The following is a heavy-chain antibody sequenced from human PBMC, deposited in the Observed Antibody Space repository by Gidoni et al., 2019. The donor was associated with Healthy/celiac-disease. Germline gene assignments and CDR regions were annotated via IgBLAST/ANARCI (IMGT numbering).Heavy chain of an antibody. J-gene: IGHJ1*01. V-gene: IGHV5-51*01. Sequence: EVQLVQSGAEVKKPGASLKISCKGSGYSFTSYWIGWVRQMPGKGLDWMGIIYPGDSDTRYSPSFQGQVTNSADKSISTAYLQWSSLKASDTAIYYCARPLYSMSTECFHYWGQGTLVTVSS. D-gene: IGHD6-13*01. CDR1: GYSFTSYW. CDR2: IYPGDSDT. CDR3: ARPLYSMSTECFHY.